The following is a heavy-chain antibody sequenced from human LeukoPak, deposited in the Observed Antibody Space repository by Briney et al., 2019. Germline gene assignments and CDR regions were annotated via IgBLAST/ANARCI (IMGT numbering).Heavy chain of an antibody. CDR2: IYPGDSDT. Sequence: ESLKISCKGSGYSFTSYWIGWVRQMPGKGLEWMGIIYPGDSDTRYSPSFQGQVTISADKSISTAYLQWSSLKASDTAMYYCARLNKDIAAAGTGLDYWGQGTLVTVSS. V-gene: IGHV5-51*01. J-gene: IGHJ4*02. D-gene: IGHD6-13*01. CDR3: ARLNKDIAAAGTGLDY. CDR1: GYSFTSYW.